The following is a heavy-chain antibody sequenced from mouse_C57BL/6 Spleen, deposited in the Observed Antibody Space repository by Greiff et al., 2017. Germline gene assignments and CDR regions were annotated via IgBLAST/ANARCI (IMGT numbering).Heavy chain of an antibody. D-gene: IGHD2-2*01. CDR2: IHPNSGST. CDR1: GYTFTNYW. CDR3: AKRGLSSMGY. J-gene: IGHJ4*01. V-gene: IGHV1-64*01. Sequence: QVQLQQPGAELVKPGASVKLSCKASGYTFTNYWMHWVKQRPGQGLEWIGMIHPNSGSTNYNEKFKSKATVTVDKSSSTAYMQLSSLTSDDSAVYYCAKRGLSSMGYWGQGTSVTVSS.